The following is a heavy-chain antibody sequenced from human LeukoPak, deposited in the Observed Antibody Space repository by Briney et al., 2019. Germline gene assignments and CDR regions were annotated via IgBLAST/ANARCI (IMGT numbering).Heavy chain of an antibody. V-gene: IGHV3-48*03. J-gene: IGHJ6*04. CDR3: AELGITMIGGV. Sequence: GGSLRLSCAASGFTYSSYEMNWVRQAPGKGLEWVSYISSSGSTIYYADSVKGRFTISRDNAKNSLYLQMNSLRAEDTAVYYCAELGITMIGGVWGKGTTVTVSS. D-gene: IGHD3-10*02. CDR1: GFTYSSYE. CDR2: ISSSGSTI.